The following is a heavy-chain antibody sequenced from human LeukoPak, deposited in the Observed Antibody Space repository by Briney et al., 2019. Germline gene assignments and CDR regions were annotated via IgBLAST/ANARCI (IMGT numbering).Heavy chain of an antibody. V-gene: IGHV4-34*01. J-gene: IGHJ4*02. CDR3: ARGLDYGDCLDY. Sequence: SETLSLTCAVYGGSFSGYYWSWIRQPPGKGLEWIGEINHSGSTNYNPSLKSRVTISVDTSKNQFSLKLSSVPAADTAVYYCARGLDYGDCLDYWGQGTLVTVSS. D-gene: IGHD4-17*01. CDR1: GGSFSGYY. CDR2: INHSGST.